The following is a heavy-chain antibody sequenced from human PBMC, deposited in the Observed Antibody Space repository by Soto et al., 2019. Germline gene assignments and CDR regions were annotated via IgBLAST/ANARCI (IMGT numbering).Heavy chain of an antibody. Sequence: QVHLVESGGGVVQPGRSLRLSCAASGITFSGYGMHWVRQAPGKGLEWGAGIWFDGSKKYYADSVKGRFTISRDNSNNTLYLQINSVRAEDTAVYYSSRGDCPGTICYPFDHWGPGTLGTVSS. CDR2: IWFDGSKK. CDR3: SRGDCPGTICYPFDH. J-gene: IGHJ4*02. D-gene: IGHD2-2*01. CDR1: GITFSGYG. V-gene: IGHV3-33*01.